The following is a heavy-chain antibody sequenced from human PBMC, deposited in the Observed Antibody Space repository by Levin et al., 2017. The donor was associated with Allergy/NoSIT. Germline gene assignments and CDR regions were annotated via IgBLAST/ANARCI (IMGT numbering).Heavy chain of an antibody. D-gene: IGHD3-22*01. CDR2: IGTAGDT. Sequence: SCAASGFTFSNYDMHWVRQVTGKGLEWVSAIGTAGDTYYPGSVKGRFTISRDNGKNSLYLQMNSLTAGDTAVYYCARGTPKYYYETTADYFFDYWGQGTLVTVSS. CDR1: GFTFSNYD. V-gene: IGHV3-13*01. J-gene: IGHJ4*02. CDR3: ARGTPKYYYETTADYFFDY.